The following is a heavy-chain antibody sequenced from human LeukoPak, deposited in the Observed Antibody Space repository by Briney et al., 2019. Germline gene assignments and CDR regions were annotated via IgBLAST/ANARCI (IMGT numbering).Heavy chain of an antibody. CDR2: ISGSGGST. Sequence: QTGGSLRLSCAVSGFIFSIYAMIWVRQAPGKGREWFSAISGSGGSTYYADSVKGRFTISRDNSKNTLYLQMNSLRAEDTAVYYCAKGDYDYVWGSYHSHAFDIWGQGTMVTVSS. CDR3: AKGDYDYVWGSYHSHAFDI. V-gene: IGHV3-23*01. CDR1: GFIFSIYA. J-gene: IGHJ3*02. D-gene: IGHD3-16*02.